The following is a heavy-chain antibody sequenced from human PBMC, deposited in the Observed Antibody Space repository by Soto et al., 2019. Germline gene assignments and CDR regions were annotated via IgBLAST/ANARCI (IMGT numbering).Heavy chain of an antibody. Sequence: ASVKVSCKASGYTFTSYGISWVRQAPGQGLEWMGWISAYNGNTNYAQKLQGRVTMTTDTSTSTAYMELRSLRSDDTAVYYCARDGLSEQWLVPYYYYGMDVWGQGTTVTVS. CDR3: ARDGLSEQWLVPYYYYGMDV. D-gene: IGHD6-19*01. J-gene: IGHJ6*02. V-gene: IGHV1-18*01. CDR2: ISAYNGNT. CDR1: GYTFTSYG.